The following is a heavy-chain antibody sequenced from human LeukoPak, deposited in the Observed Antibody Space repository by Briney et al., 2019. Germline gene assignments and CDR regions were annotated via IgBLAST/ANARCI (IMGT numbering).Heavy chain of an antibody. CDR3: AKGAQYDFWTGYTLEYFDV. D-gene: IGHD3-3*01. CDR2: ISASGSST. V-gene: IGHV3-23*01. J-gene: IGHJ4*02. Sequence: GGSLRLSCAASGFTFTNNAMNWVRQAPGKGLEWVSFISASGSSTHYAGSVKGRFTISRDNSNNTLYLQINSLRAEDTAAYYCAKGAQYDFWTGYTLEYFDVWGKGTLVTVSS. CDR1: GFTFTNNA.